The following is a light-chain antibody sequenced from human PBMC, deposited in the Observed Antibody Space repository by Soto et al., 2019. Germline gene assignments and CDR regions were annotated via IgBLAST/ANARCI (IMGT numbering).Light chain of an antibody. CDR2: DAS. J-gene: IGKJ1*01. V-gene: IGKV1-27*01. Sequence: DIQMTQSPSSLSASVGDRVTITCRASQGISNSLAWYQQEPGKVPKLLIYDASTLQSGVSSRFSGSGSGTDFTLTISSLQPEDVATYYCQKYDSAPEAFGQGTRWKSN. CDR1: QGISNS. CDR3: QKYDSAPEA.